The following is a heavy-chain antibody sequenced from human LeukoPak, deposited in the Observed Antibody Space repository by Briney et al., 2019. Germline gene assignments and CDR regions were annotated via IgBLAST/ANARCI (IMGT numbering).Heavy chain of an antibody. D-gene: IGHD6-6*01. CDR2: ISGSGGNT. V-gene: IGHV3-23*01. CDR1: GFTFSSYA. Sequence: GGSLRVSCAASGFTFSSYAMSWDRQAPGKGLEWVSAISGSGGNTYYADSVKGRFTISRDNSKNTLYLQMNSLRAEDTAVYYCAKDLYTGSWYYGMDVWGQGTTVTVSS. J-gene: IGHJ6*02. CDR3: AKDLYTGSWYYGMDV.